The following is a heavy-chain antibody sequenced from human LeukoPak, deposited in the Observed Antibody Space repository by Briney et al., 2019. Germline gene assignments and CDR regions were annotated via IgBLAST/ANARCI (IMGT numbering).Heavy chain of an antibody. CDR1: GGSISSYY. CDR2: IYYSGST. J-gene: IGHJ4*02. D-gene: IGHD6-19*01. Sequence: SETLSLTCTVSGGSISSYYWSWIRQPPGKGLEWIGYIYYSGSTNYNPSLKSRVTISVDTSKNQFSLKLSSVTAADTAVYYCARGDKQWVYYFDYWGQGTLVTVSS. V-gene: IGHV4-59*01. CDR3: ARGDKQWVYYFDY.